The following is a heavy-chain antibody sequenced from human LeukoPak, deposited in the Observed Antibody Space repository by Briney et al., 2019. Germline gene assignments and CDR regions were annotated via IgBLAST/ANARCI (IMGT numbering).Heavy chain of an antibody. D-gene: IGHD4-17*01. V-gene: IGHV3-48*03. CDR1: GFTFRSYE. Sequence: PGGSLRLSCAASGFTFRSYEMNWVRQAPGKGLEWVSYISSSGTIYYADSVKGRFTISRDNAKNSLYLHMNSLRAEDTAVYYCARGRGNGDYDYDAFDIWGQGTMVTVSS. CDR2: ISSSGTI. J-gene: IGHJ3*02. CDR3: ARGRGNGDYDYDAFDI.